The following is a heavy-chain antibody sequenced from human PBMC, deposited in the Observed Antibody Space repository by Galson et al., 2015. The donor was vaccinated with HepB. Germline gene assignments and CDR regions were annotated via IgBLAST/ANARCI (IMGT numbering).Heavy chain of an antibody. Sequence: SLRLSCAASGFTFSNAWMNWVRQAPGKGLEWVGRIKSKTDGGTTDYAAPVKGRFTISRDDSKNTLYLQMNSLKTEDTAVYYWTTEVAYDFWSGYRNYWGQGILVTVSS. CDR3: TTEVAYDFWSGYRNY. J-gene: IGHJ4*02. CDR1: GFTFSNAW. D-gene: IGHD3-3*01. V-gene: IGHV3-15*07. CDR2: IKSKTDGGTT.